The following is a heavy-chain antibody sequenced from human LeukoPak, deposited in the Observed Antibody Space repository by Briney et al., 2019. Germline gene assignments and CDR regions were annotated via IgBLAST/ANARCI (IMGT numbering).Heavy chain of an antibody. CDR2: INWNGGST. CDR3: ARRYGDYKDAFDI. J-gene: IGHJ3*02. CDR1: GFTFSSYA. D-gene: IGHD4-17*01. V-gene: IGHV3-20*04. Sequence: GGSLRLSCAASGFTFSSYAMSWVRQAPGKGLEWVSAINWNGGSTGYADSVKGRFTISRDNAKNSMYLKMNSLRAEDTALYYCARRYGDYKDAFDIWGQGTMVTVSS.